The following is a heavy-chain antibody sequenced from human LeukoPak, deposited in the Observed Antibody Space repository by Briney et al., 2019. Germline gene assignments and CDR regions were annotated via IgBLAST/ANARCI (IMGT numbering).Heavy chain of an antibody. D-gene: IGHD6-13*01. V-gene: IGHV4-61*02. CDR2: IYTSGST. J-gene: IGHJ6*02. Sequence: SQTLSLTCTVSGGSISSGSYYWSWIRQPAGTGLEWIGRIYTSGSTNYNPSLKSRVTISVDTSKNQFSLKLSSVTAADTAVYYCARSSGIAAAGPYYYSYYGMDVWGQGTTVTVSS. CDR3: ARSSGIAAAGPYYYSYYGMDV. CDR1: GGSISSGSYY.